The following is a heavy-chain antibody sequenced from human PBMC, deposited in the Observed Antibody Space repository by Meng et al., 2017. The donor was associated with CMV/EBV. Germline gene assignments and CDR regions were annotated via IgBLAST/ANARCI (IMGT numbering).Heavy chain of an antibody. D-gene: IGHD6-13*01. V-gene: IGHV4-61*01. Sequence: GPLRLSCTVSGGSVSSGSYYWSWIRQPPGKGLEWIGYIYYSGSTNYNPSLKSRVTISVDTSKNQFSLKLSSVTAADTAVYYCARDRGYSSSWRRGYYGMDVWGQGTTVTVSS. J-gene: IGHJ6*02. CDR3: ARDRGYSSSWRRGYYGMDV. CDR1: GGSVSSGSYY. CDR2: IYYSGST.